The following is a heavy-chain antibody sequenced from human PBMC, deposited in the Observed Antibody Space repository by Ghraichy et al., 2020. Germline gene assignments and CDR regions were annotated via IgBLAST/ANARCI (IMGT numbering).Heavy chain of an antibody. CDR1: GGSISSSSYY. CDR2: IYYSGST. D-gene: IGHD3-3*01. V-gene: IGHV4-39*01. J-gene: IGHJ4*02. CDR3: ATHGGYYDFWSGYSNRYFAY. Sequence: SETLSLTCTVSGGSISSSSYYWGWIRQPPGKGLEWIRSIYYSGSTYYNPSLKSRVTISVDTSKNQFSLKLSSVTAADTAVYYCATHGGYYDFWSGYSNRYFAYWGQGTLVTVSS.